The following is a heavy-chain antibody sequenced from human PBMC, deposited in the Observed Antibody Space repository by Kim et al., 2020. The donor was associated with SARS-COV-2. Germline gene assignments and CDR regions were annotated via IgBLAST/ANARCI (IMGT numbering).Heavy chain of an antibody. Sequence: GGSLRLSCAGSGFTFSYYPMAWVRQAPGKGLEWVTAISSDCGTTYYADFVQGRFTISRDNSRDTVYLQVNSLTAEDTAVYYCAKENRNSYATALDYWGQGTLVTVSS. J-gene: IGHJ4*02. V-gene: IGHV3-23*01. D-gene: IGHD3-16*01. CDR3: AKENRNSYATALDY. CDR2: ISSDCGTT. CDR1: GFTFSYYP.